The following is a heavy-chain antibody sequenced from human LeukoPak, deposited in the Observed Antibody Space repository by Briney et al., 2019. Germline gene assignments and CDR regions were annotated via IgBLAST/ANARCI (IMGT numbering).Heavy chain of an antibody. J-gene: IGHJ4*02. CDR1: GFTFSSYG. CDR2: ISYDGSNK. V-gene: IGHV3-30*03. Sequence: PGRSLRLSCAASGFTFSSYGMHWVRQAPGKGLEWVAVISYDGSNKYYADSVKGRFTISRDNSKNTLYLQMNSLRAEDTAVYYCVRASRVTGDYWGQGTLVTVSS. D-gene: IGHD1-14*01. CDR3: VRASRVTGDY.